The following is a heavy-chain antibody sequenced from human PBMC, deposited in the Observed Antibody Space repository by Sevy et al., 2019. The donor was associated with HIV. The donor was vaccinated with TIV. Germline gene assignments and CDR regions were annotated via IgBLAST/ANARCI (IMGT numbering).Heavy chain of an antibody. CDR3: AKDLLQLTIKELAQDYYYGMDV. CDR1: GFTFSNYG. J-gene: IGHJ6*02. V-gene: IGHV3-30*18. Sequence: GESLKISCAASGFTFSNYGIHWVRQAPGKGLEWVAITSYDGHNNYYEDSVKGRFTISRDNSKNTLYLQMNSLRAEDTAVYYCAKDLLQLTIKELAQDYYYGMDVWDQGTTVTVSS. CDR2: TSYDGHNN. D-gene: IGHD1-26*01.